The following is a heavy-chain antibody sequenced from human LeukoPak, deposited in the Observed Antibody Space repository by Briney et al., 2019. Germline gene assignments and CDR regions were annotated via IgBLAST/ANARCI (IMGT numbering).Heavy chain of an antibody. CDR1: TFPFSPLA. J-gene: IGHJ4*02. CDR3: ARARGKWHLLPLDY. D-gene: IGHD1-26*01. CDR2: ISNDGSTN. Sequence: GGSLRLFCAASTFPFSPLAFHWVRQAPGKGLEWVAVISNDGSTNHYADSVKGRFTISRDNSNNSLYLQMNSLSAEDTAVYYCARARGKWHLLPLDYWGQGTPVAVSS. V-gene: IGHV3-30*04.